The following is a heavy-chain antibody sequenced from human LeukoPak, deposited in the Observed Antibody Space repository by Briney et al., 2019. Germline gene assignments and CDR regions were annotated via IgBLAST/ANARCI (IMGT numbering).Heavy chain of an antibody. CDR2: TNPNTGGT. J-gene: IGHJ4*01. Sequence: GASVKVSCKASGYTFTDYYFHWVRQVPGRGLECMGWTNPNTGGTNYPQKFQGRVTMTRDTSISTAYMELTSLRSDDTAVYYCARDLGGSTGAPWYYFDYWGQGTLVTVSS. V-gene: IGHV1-2*02. CDR1: GYTFTDYY. CDR3: ARDLGGSTGAPWYYFDY. D-gene: IGHD2-2*01.